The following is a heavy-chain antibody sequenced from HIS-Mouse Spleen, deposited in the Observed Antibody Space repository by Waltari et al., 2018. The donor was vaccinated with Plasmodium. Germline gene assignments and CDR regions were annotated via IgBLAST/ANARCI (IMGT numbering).Heavy chain of an antibody. V-gene: IGHV3-48*02. Sequence: EVQLVESGGGLVQPGGSLSLSHQVSGFTSSGYSMNWFRQAPGKGLEWVSYISSSSSTIYYADSVKGRFTISRDNAKNSLYLQMNSLRDEDTAVYYCARVVTIFGVVIDYWGQGTLVTVSS. CDR2: ISSSSSTI. D-gene: IGHD3-3*01. CDR3: ARVVTIFGVVIDY. CDR1: GFTSSGYS. J-gene: IGHJ4*02.